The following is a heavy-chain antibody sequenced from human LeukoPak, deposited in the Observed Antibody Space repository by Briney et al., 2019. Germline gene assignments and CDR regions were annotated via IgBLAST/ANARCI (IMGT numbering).Heavy chain of an antibody. J-gene: IGHJ5*02. CDR2: ISSSSSTI. D-gene: IGHD5-18*01. CDR3: ARLWMQLWLRWERWFDP. Sequence: PGGSLRLSCAASGFTFSSYSMNWVRQAPGKGLEWVSYISSSSSTIYYADSVKGRFTISRDNAKNSLYLQMNSLRAEDTAVYYCARLWMQLWLRWERWFDPWGQGTLVTVSS. V-gene: IGHV3-48*04. CDR1: GFTFSSYS.